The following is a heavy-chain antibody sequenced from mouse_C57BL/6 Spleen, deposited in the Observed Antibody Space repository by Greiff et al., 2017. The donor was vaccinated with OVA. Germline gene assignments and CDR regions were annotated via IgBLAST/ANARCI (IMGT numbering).Heavy chain of an antibody. CDR1: GYTFTSYW. CDR3: ARGGDDGYYVNY. V-gene: IGHV1-55*01. J-gene: IGHJ2*01. CDR2: IYPGSGST. D-gene: IGHD2-3*01. Sequence: QVQLQQPGAELVKPGASVKMSCKASGYTFTSYWITWVKQRPGQGLEWIGDIYPGSGSTNYNEKFKSKATLTVDTSSSTAYMQRSSLTSEDAAVYYCARGGDDGYYVNYWGQGTTLTVSS.